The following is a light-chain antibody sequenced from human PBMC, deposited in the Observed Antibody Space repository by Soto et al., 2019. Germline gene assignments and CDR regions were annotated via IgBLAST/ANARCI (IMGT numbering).Light chain of an antibody. CDR3: QPPRRYPLT. Sequence: THSPSVLAGAVGDTITVTCRASQALSNYLAWYQQKPGKAPDLLIYSASTLQSGVPSRFSGSGSETEFSLTIRALQPEDFAPSYCQPPRRYPLTFGGGTKVDI. CDR1: QALSNY. V-gene: IGKV1-9*01. CDR2: SAS. J-gene: IGKJ4*01.